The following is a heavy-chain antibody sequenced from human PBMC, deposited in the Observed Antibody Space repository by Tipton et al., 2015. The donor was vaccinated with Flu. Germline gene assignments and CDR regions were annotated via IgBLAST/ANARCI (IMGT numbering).Heavy chain of an antibody. V-gene: IGHV3-48*03. CDR2: ISSSGSTI. Sequence: SLRLSCAASGFTFSSYEMNWVRQAPGKGLEWVSYISSSGSTIYYADSVKGRFTISRDNAKNSLYLQMNSLRAEDTAVYYCAEWARGLDAFDIWGQGTMVTVSS. CDR1: GFTFSSYE. D-gene: IGHD1-26*01. CDR3: AEWARGLDAFDI. J-gene: IGHJ3*02.